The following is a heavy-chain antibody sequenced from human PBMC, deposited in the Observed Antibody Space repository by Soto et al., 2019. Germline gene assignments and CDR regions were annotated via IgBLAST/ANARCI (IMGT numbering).Heavy chain of an antibody. V-gene: IGHV3-23*01. J-gene: IGHJ3*02. CDR3: AKATATGGGAFDI. D-gene: IGHD2-8*02. CDR1: GFKFSSYA. Sequence: PGGSLRLSCVASGFKFSSYALTWVRQAPGKGLEWVSVISVSGANTYYADSVRGRFTISRDRSKNTVYLQMNSLTAGDTAVYYCAKATATGGGAFDICGQGTMVTV. CDR2: ISVSGANT.